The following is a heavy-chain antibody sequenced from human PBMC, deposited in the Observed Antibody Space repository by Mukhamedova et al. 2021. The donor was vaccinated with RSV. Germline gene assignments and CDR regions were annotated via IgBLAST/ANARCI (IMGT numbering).Heavy chain of an antibody. J-gene: IGHJ4*02. Sequence: SLKSRVTVSLDTSSNQFSLTLSSVTAADTAVYYCARGGWTYSSDSWGQGTLVTVSS. D-gene: IGHD6-19*01. CDR3: ARGGWTYSSDS. V-gene: IGHV4-59*09.